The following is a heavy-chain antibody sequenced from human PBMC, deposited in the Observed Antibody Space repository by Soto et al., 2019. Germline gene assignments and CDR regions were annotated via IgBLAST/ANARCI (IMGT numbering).Heavy chain of an antibody. CDR2: ISYDGNTK. V-gene: IGHV3-30*18. D-gene: IGHD3-10*01. CDR1: GFTFSGYG. Sequence: PGGSLRLSCAASGFTFSGYGMHWVRQAPGKGLEWVAVISYDGNTKYYGESVKGRFTVSRDNFKNTLYLQMNSLRAEDTAVYYCAKDLLYYYGSGSYSDGMDVWGQGTTVTVSS. J-gene: IGHJ6*02. CDR3: AKDLLYYYGSGSYSDGMDV.